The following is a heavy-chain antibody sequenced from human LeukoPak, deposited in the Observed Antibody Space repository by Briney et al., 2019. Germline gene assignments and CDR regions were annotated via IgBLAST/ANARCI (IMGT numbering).Heavy chain of an antibody. CDR1: GGSISSHY. D-gene: IGHD2-8*02. CDR3: ARCPLDGGVSFDI. J-gene: IGHJ3*02. Sequence: PSETLSLTCTVSGGSISSHYWSWIRQPPGKGLEWIGYIYYSGSTNYNPSLKSRVTISVDTSKNQFSLKLSSVTAAGAAVYYCARCPLDGGVSFDIWGQGTMVTVSS. V-gene: IGHV4-59*11. CDR2: IYYSGST.